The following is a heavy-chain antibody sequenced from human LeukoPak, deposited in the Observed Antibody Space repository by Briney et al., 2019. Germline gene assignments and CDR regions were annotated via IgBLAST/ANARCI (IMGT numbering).Heavy chain of an antibody. V-gene: IGHV4-59*01. Sequence: SETLSLTCTVSGGSISSYYWSWIRQPPGKGLEWIGYIYYSGSTNYNPSLKSRVTISVDTSKNQFSLKLSSVTAADTAVYYCAREGRGIVVVPAAMGAFAIWGQGTMVTVSS. CDR3: AREGRGIVVVPAAMGAFAI. D-gene: IGHD2-2*01. CDR1: GGSISSYY. J-gene: IGHJ3*02. CDR2: IYYSGST.